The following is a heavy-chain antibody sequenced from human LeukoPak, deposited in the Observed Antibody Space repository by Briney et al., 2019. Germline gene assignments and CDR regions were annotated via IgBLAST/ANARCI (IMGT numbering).Heavy chain of an antibody. Sequence: PSETLSLTCTVSGGSISTYYWSWIRQPPGKGLEWIGYIYYRGSTNSNPSLKSRVTMSVDTPRSQFSLKLTSVTAADTAVYYCAREAGSSYHYGMDVWGQGTTVTVSS. V-gene: IGHV4-59*01. CDR1: GGSISTYY. CDR2: IYYRGST. D-gene: IGHD6-19*01. J-gene: IGHJ6*02. CDR3: AREAGSSYHYGMDV.